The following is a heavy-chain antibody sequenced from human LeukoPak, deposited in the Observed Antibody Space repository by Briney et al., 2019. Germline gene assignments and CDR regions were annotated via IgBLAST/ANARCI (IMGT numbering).Heavy chain of an antibody. V-gene: IGHV3-21*01. CDR1: GFTFSSFS. CDR3: AKDRSPFYGGNGGVVAFDI. D-gene: IGHD4-23*01. CDR2: ISGSTTYI. Sequence: GGSLRLSCAASGFTFSSFSMNWVRQAPGKGLEWVSSISGSTTYIYYADSVKGRFTISRDNSKNTLYLQMNSLRAEDTAVYYCAKDRSPFYGGNGGVVAFDIWGQGTMVTVSP. J-gene: IGHJ3*02.